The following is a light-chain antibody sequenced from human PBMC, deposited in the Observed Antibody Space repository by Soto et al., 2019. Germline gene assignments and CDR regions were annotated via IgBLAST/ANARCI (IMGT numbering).Light chain of an antibody. CDR2: DSS. J-gene: IGKJ4*01. V-gene: IGKV3-11*01. CDR1: QSVSSY. CDR3: QQRSSGVT. Sequence: EIVLTQSPATLSLSPEERATLSCRASQSVSSYLAWYQQKPGQAPRLLIYDSSNRATGIPGRFSGSGSGTDFTLTISSLEPEDFAVYYCQQRSSGVTFGGGTKVEI.